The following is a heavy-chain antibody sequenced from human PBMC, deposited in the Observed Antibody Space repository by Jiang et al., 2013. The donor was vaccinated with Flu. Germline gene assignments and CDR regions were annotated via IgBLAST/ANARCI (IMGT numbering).Heavy chain of an antibody. CDR1: GYSFTSYW. CDR2: IYPGDSDT. J-gene: IGHJ3*02. D-gene: IGHD3-22*01. Sequence: GAEVKKPGESLKISCKGSGYSFTSYWIGWVRQMPGKGLEWMGIIYPGDSDTGYSPSFQGQVTISADKSISTAYLQWSSLKASDTAMYYCARPHSSGYYETAFGAFDIWGQGTMVTVSS. CDR3: ARPHSSGYYETAFGAFDI. V-gene: IGHV5-51*01.